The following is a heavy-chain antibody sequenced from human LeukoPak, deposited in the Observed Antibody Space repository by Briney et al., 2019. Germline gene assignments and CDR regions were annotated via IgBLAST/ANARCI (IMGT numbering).Heavy chain of an antibody. D-gene: IGHD5-18*01. CDR3: ATIKRGSIFGYFDF. CDR2: LFDSVNT. CDR1: GGSISSHY. V-gene: IGHV4-59*11. Sequence: SETLSLTCTVSGGSISSHYWSWIRQPPGKGLEWIAYLFDSVNTKDNPSLQSRLTLSADTSKNQFSLRLSSVTAADTAVYYCATIKRGSIFGYFDFWGQGIKVSVSS. J-gene: IGHJ4*02.